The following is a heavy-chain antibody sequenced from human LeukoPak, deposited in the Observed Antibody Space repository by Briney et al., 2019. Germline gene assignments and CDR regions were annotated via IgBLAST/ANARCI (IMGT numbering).Heavy chain of an antibody. CDR2: IYSGGST. CDR1: GFTFSSNY. CDR3: ARALSTHDSSGYYFDY. J-gene: IGHJ4*02. V-gene: IGHV3-53*01. D-gene: IGHD3-22*01. Sequence: GGSLRLSCAASGFTFSSNYMSWVRQAPGKGLEWVSVIYSGGSTYYADSVKGRFTISRDNSKNTLYLQMNSLRAEDTAVYYCARALSTHDSSGYYFDYWGQGTLVTVSS.